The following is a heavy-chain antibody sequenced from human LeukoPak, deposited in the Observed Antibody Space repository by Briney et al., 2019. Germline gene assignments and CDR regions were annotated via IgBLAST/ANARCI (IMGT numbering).Heavy chain of an antibody. CDR3: TRRYDFWSGSHAFDI. V-gene: IGHV3-73*01. J-gene: IGHJ3*02. Sequence: GGSLRLSCAASGFTFSGSAMHWVRQASGKGLEWVGRIRSKANSYATAYAASVKGRFTISRDDSKNTAYLQMNSLKTEDTAVYYCTRRYDFWSGSHAFDIWGQGTMVTVSS. D-gene: IGHD3-3*01. CDR1: GFTFSGSA. CDR2: IRSKANSYAT.